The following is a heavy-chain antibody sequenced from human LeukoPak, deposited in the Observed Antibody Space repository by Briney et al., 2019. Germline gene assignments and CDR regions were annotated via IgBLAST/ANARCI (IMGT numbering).Heavy chain of an antibody. D-gene: IGHD6-19*01. CDR3: VRHSSGWNFQANWFDP. Sequence: ASVKVSCKASGYTFTGYYMHWVRQAPGQGLEWMGWINPNSGGTNYAQKLQGRVTMTTDTSTSTAYMELRSLRSDDTAVYYCVRHSSGWNFQANWFDPWGQGTLVTVSS. CDR1: GYTFTGYY. V-gene: IGHV1-2*02. CDR2: INPNSGGT. J-gene: IGHJ5*02.